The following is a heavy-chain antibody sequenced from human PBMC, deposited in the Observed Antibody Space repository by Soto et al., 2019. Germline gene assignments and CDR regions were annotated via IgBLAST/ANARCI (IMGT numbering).Heavy chain of an antibody. V-gene: IGHV3-53*01. CDR3: ATWHLQEHAYDV. J-gene: IGHJ3*01. CDR1: GLTVSGKKY. CDR2: FYDLDGT. D-gene: IGHD4-4*01. Sequence: GGSLRLSCAVSGLTVSGKKYVAWVRQAPGKGLEWVSGFYDLDGTYYADSLKGRFTTSGDSSRTIVYLQMNGLRPEDTAVYYCATWHLQEHAYDVWGQGTTVTVS.